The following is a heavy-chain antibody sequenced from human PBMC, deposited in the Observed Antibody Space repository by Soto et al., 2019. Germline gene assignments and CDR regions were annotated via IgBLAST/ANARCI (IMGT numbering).Heavy chain of an antibody. D-gene: IGHD5-12*01. CDR3: ARSRKEMATIFDY. Sequence: QVQLQESGPGLVKPSETLSLTCTVSGGSISSYYWSWIRQPPGKGLEWIGYIYYSGSTNYNPSLKSRVTISADTSKNQFALKLSAVTAADTAVYYCARSRKEMATIFDYWGQGTLVTVSS. V-gene: IGHV4-59*01. CDR1: GGSISSYY. J-gene: IGHJ4*02. CDR2: IYYSGST.